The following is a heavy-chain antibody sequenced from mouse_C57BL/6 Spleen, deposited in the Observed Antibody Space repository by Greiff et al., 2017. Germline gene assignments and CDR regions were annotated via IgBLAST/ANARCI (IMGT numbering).Heavy chain of an antibody. CDR1: GYAFSSSW. V-gene: IGHV1-82*01. Sequence: QVQLQQSGPELVKPGASVKISCKASGYAFSSSWMNWVKQRPGKGLEWIGRLYPGDGDTNYNGKFKGKATLTADKSSSTAYMQLSSLTSEDSAVYFCGSSSYDYDGRWAKDYWGQGTSVTVSS. CDR3: GSSSYDYDGRWAKDY. CDR2: LYPGDGDT. D-gene: IGHD2-4*01. J-gene: IGHJ4*01.